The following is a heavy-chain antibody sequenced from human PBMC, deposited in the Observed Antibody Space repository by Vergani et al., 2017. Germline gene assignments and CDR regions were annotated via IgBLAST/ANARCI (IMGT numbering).Heavy chain of an antibody. CDR1: GFIVSDNY. J-gene: IGHJ4*02. CDR3: TIGVMDFYDSSGHQARDY. D-gene: IGHD3-22*01. Sequence: DVQLVESGGGLVQPGGSLKLSCAASGFIVSDNYMTWVRQAPGKGLEWVSIMYTGGTTDYADSVKGRFTVSRDTSKNFLYLQKNNLRAEDTAVYYCTIGVMDFYDSSGHQARDYWGQGAMVTVSS. CDR2: MYTGGTT. V-gene: IGHV3-66*02.